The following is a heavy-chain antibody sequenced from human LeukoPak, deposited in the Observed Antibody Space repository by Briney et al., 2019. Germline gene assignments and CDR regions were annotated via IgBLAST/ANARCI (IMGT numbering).Heavy chain of an antibody. CDR1: GFTFSEHD. V-gene: IGHV3-11*05. D-gene: IGHD2-15*01. Sequence: PGGSLRLSCAASGFTFSEHDMSWVRQAPGMGLEWVSYITRSSSYTNYVDSVKGRFSISRDNAKNSLYLQMNSLRAEDTAVYYCVREVNCGGSCWYFGLWGRGTLVTVSS. CDR3: VREVNCGGSCWYFGL. CDR2: ITRSSSYT. J-gene: IGHJ2*01.